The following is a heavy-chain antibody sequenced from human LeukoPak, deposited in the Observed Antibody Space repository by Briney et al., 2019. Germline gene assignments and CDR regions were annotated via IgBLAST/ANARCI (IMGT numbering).Heavy chain of an antibody. V-gene: IGHV1-2*06. CDR2: INPDSGGT. D-gene: IGHD5-18*01. J-gene: IGHJ4*02. CDR3: AIGTPTWIQLWLSDY. CDR1: GYTFTGYY. Sequence: ASVKVSCKASGYTFTGYYMHWVRQAPGQGLEWMGRINPDSGGTNYAQKFQGRVTMTRDTSISTAYMELSRLRSDDTAVYYCAIGTPTWIQLWLSDYWGQGTLVTVSS.